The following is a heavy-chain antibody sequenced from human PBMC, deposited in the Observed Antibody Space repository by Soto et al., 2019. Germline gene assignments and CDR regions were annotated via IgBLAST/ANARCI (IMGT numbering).Heavy chain of an antibody. Sequence: SETLSLTCTVSGGSISSYYWSWIRQPPGKGLDWIGYIYYSGSTNYNPSLKSRVTISVDTSKNQFSLKLSSVTAADTAVYYCARHGYSSSAADYYYYYYMDVWGKGTTVTVSS. CDR2: IYYSGST. D-gene: IGHD6-13*01. V-gene: IGHV4-59*08. J-gene: IGHJ6*03. CDR1: GGSISSYY. CDR3: ARHGYSSSAADYYYYYYMDV.